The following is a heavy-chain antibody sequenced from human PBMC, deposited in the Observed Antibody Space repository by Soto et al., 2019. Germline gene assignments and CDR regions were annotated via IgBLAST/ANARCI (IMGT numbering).Heavy chain of an antibody. J-gene: IGHJ6*02. V-gene: IGHV4-59*01. CDR2: ISSSGIP. Sequence: PSETLSLTCNVSAGSITTDYWSWIRQAPGRGLQWIGYISSSGIPVYTPSLKSRLSISVDPSKNHFSLALTSVTAADTATYYCARLFIVGAPGSYYTVLDVWGQGTTVTVSS. CDR3: ARLFIVGAPGSYYTVLDV. D-gene: IGHD1-26*01. CDR1: AGSITTDY.